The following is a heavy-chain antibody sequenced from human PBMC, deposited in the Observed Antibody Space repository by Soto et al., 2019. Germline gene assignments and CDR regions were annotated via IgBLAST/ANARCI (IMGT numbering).Heavy chain of an antibody. CDR1: GYTFTSYG. Sequence: ASVKVSCKASGYTFTSYGISWVRQAPGQGLEWMGRISAYNGNANYAQKFQGRVTITTDKSTSTAYMELSSLRSEDTAVYYCARGTGTRSRSDYYYMDVWGKGTTVTVSS. D-gene: IGHD1-7*01. J-gene: IGHJ6*03. CDR2: ISAYNGNA. V-gene: IGHV1-18*01. CDR3: ARGTGTRSRSDYYYMDV.